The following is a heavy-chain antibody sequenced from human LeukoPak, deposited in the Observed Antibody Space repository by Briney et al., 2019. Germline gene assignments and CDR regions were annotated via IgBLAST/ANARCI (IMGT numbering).Heavy chain of an antibody. Sequence: GGSLRLSCAASGNYWMHWVRQAPGKGLVWVSHINSDGSWTSYADSVKGRFTISKDNAKNTVYLQMNSLGAEDTAVYYCVSFYETYWGRGTLVTVSS. CDR1: GNYW. D-gene: IGHD2/OR15-2a*01. CDR3: VSFYETY. CDR2: INSDGSWT. J-gene: IGHJ4*02. V-gene: IGHV3-74*01.